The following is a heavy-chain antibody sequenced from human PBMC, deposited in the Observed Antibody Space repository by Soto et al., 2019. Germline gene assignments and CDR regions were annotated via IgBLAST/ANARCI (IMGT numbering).Heavy chain of an antibody. CDR2: IYYSGST. V-gene: IGHV4-61*05. CDR1: GGSISSSSYY. J-gene: IGHJ5*02. D-gene: IGHD4-17*01. Sequence: LSLTCTVSGGSISSSSYYWGWIRQPPGKGLEWIGYIYYSGSTNYNPSLKSRVTISVDTSKNQFSLKLSSVTAADTAVYYCARFYGDYMYNWFDPWGQGTLVTVSS. CDR3: ARFYGDYMYNWFDP.